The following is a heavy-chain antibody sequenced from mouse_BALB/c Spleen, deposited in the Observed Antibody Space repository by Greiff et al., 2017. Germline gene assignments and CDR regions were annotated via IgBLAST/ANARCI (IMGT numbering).Heavy chain of an antibody. V-gene: IGHV5-9-4*01. D-gene: IGHD1-1*01. CDR2: ISSGGSYT. CDR1: GFTFSSYA. Sequence: EVKLMESGGGLVKPGGSLKLSCAASGFTFSSYAMSWVRQSPEKRLEWVAEISSGGSYTYYPDTVTGRFTISRDNAKNTLYLEMSSLRSEDTAMYYCAREITGYAMDYWGQGTSVTVSS. J-gene: IGHJ4*01. CDR3: AREITGYAMDY.